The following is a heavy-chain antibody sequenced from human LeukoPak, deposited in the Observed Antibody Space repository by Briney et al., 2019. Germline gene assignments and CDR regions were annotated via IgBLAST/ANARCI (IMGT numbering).Heavy chain of an antibody. CDR3: ARSSDGYDFRPLDY. V-gene: IGHV1-2*02. Sequence: ASVKVSCKASGYTFTSYDINWVRQATGQGLEWMGWMNPNSGGPNYAQKFQGRVTMTRDTSISTAYMELSSLRSDDTAVYYCARSSDGYDFRPLDYWGQGTLVTVSS. D-gene: IGHD3/OR15-3a*01. J-gene: IGHJ4*02. CDR2: MNPNSGGP. CDR1: GYTFTSYD.